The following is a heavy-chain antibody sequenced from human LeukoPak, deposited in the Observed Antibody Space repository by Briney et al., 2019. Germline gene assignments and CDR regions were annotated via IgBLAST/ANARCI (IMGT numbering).Heavy chain of an antibody. Sequence: SVKVSCKASGYTFIRYGISWVRQAPGQGLEWMGWISGHNGNTNHAQNLQGRVTMPTDTSTSTAYMELRSLRSGDTAVYYCARGLGVVTARAEQPKPRYFDLWGRGSQVTVPS. CDR1: GYTFIRYG. CDR2: ISGHNGNT. CDR3: ARGLGVVTARAEQPKPRYFDL. J-gene: IGHJ2*01. D-gene: IGHD2-21*02. V-gene: IGHV1-18*04.